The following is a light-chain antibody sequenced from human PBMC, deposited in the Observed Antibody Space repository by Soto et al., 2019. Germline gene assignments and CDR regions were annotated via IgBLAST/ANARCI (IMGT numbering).Light chain of an antibody. J-gene: IGKJ1*01. V-gene: IGKV1-39*01. CDR2: AAS. CDR1: QSISSY. CDR3: QQSYSTPPWT. Sequence: DIQMTQSPSSLSGSVGDRVTITCRASQSISSYLNWYQQKPGKAPKLLIYAASSLQSGVPSRFSGSASGTDFTLTISSLQPEDFATYYCQQSYSTPPWTFGQGTKVDIK.